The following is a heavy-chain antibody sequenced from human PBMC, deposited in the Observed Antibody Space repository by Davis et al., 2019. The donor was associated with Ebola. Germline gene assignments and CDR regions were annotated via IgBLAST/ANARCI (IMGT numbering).Heavy chain of an antibody. V-gene: IGHV1-45*02. CDR1: GYTFTYRY. D-gene: IGHD1-14*01. Sequence: SVKVSCKASGYTFTYRYLHWVRQAPGQALEWMGWITPFNGNTNYAQKFQDRVTITRDMSTSTSYLDLSNLRSEDTAVYYCAASAGTVGKFDYWGQGTLVTVSS. CDR2: ITPFNGNT. J-gene: IGHJ4*01. CDR3: AASAGTVGKFDY.